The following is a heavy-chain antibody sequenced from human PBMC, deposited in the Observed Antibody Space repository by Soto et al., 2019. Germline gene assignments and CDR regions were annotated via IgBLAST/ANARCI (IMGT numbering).Heavy chain of an antibody. D-gene: IGHD3-10*01. J-gene: IGHJ5*02. Sequence: PSETLSLTCTASGGSISSYYWSWIRQPAGKGLEWIGRIYTSGSTNYNPSLKSRVTMSVDTSKNQFSLKLSSVTAADTAVYYCARESYYYGSGVNWVDPWGQGTLVTVS. CDR1: GGSISSYY. CDR3: ARESYYYGSGVNWVDP. CDR2: IYTSGST. V-gene: IGHV4-4*07.